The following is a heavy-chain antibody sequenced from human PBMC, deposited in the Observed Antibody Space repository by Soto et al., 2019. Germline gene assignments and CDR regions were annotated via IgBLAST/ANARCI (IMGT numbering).Heavy chain of an antibody. CDR1: GFTFSSYG. J-gene: IGHJ4*02. D-gene: IGHD3-16*01. Sequence: LRLSCAASGFTFSSYGMHWVRQAPGKGLEWVAFIWHDGGNKFYAESVKGRFTISRDNSKNTLYLQMTSLSAEDTAMYYCARDGDVNTGFGKDYWGQGTLVTVYS. V-gene: IGHV3-33*01. CDR2: IWHDGGNK. CDR3: ARDGDVNTGFGKDY.